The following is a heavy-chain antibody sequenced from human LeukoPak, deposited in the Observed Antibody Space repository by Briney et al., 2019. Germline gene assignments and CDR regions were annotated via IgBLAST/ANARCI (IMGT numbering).Heavy chain of an antibody. Sequence: PGGSLRLSCAASGFTFDDYAMHWVRQAPGKGLEWVSGISWNSGSIGYADSVKGRFTISRDNAKNSLYLQMNSLRAEDTAVYYCVRDYDTSGSYFDFFDYWGQGTLVTVSS. CDR2: ISWNSGSI. D-gene: IGHD3-22*01. CDR1: GFTFDDYA. V-gene: IGHV3-9*01. CDR3: VRDYDTSGSYFDFFDY. J-gene: IGHJ4*02.